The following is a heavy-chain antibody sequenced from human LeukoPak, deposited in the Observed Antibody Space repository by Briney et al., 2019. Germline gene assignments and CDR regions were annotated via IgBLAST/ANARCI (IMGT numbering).Heavy chain of an antibody. J-gene: IGHJ4*02. CDR2: IYYSGRT. CDR3: AVLPESRLGDFDY. V-gene: IGHV4-59*01. Sequence: SETLSLTCTVSGGSISSYYWSWIRQPPGKGLQWIGYIYYSGRTNYNPSLESRVTISIDTSKNQFSLKLSSVTAADTAVYYCAVLPESRLGDFDYWGQGTLVTVSS. CDR1: GGSISSYY.